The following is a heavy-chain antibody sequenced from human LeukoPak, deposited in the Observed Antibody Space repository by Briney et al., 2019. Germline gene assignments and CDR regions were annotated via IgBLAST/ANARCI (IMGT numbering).Heavy chain of an antibody. Sequence: GGSLRLSCAASGFTFSSYGMHWVRQAPGKGLEWVAFIRYDGSNKYYADSVKGRFTISRDNSKNTLYLQMNSLRAEDTAVYYCAEDLRVIRAFDYWGQGTLVTVSS. CDR3: AEDLRVIRAFDY. CDR2: IRYDGSNK. J-gene: IGHJ4*02. CDR1: GFTFSSYG. D-gene: IGHD3-10*01. V-gene: IGHV3-30*02.